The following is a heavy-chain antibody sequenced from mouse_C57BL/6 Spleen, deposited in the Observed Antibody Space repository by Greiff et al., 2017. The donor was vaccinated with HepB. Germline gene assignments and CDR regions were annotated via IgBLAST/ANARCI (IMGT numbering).Heavy chain of an antibody. CDR1: GFTFSDYG. CDR3: ARCYYGSSYVKGFDY. CDR2: ISSGSSTI. D-gene: IGHD1-1*01. J-gene: IGHJ2*01. Sequence: EVQVVESGGGLVKPGGSLKLSCAASGFTFSDYGMHWVRQAPEKGLEWVAYISSGSSTIYYADTVKGRFTISRDNAKNTLFLQMTSLRSEDTAMYYCARCYYGSSYVKGFDYWGQGTTLTVSS. V-gene: IGHV5-17*01.